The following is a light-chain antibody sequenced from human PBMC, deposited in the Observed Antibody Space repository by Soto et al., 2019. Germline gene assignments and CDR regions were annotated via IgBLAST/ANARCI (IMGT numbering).Light chain of an antibody. CDR1: SSDIGAFTF. CDR2: DVN. V-gene: IGLV2-14*03. J-gene: IGLJ1*01. CDR3: SSYTSSSTQD. Sequence: QSALTQPASVSGSPVQSITISCTGTSSDIGAFTFVSWYQQHPGKVPKLMIFDVNRRPSGVSDRFSGSKSGNTASLTISGLKAEDSGHYYCSSYTSSSTQDFGSWTKLTVL.